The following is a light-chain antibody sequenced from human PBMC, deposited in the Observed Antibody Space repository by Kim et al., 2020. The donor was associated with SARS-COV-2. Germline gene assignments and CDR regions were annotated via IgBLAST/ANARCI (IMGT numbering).Light chain of an antibody. Sequence: SVSPGQTASITCPGDKLGDKYACWYQQKPGQSPVLVIYQDSKRPSGIPERFSGSNSGNTATLTISGTQAMDEADYYCQAWDSSTVVFGGGTQLTVL. CDR3: QAWDSSTVV. CDR2: QDS. J-gene: IGLJ2*01. V-gene: IGLV3-1*01. CDR1: KLGDKY.